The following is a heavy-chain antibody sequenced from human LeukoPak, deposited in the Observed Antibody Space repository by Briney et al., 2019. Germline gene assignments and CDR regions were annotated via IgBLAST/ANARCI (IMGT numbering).Heavy chain of an antibody. CDR1: GGTFSSYA. CDR3: ARGLTSSWYEIGDY. Sequence: ASVKVSCKASGGTFSSYAISWVRQAPGQGLEWMGRIIPILGIANYAQKFQGRVTITADKSTSTAYMELSSLRSEDTAVYYCARGLTSSWYEIGDYWGQGTLVTVSS. D-gene: IGHD6-13*01. J-gene: IGHJ4*02. CDR2: IIPILGIA. V-gene: IGHV1-69*04.